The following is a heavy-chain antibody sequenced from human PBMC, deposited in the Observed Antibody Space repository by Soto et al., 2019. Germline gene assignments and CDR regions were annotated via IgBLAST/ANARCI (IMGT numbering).Heavy chain of an antibody. CDR1: GFTFRSYA. D-gene: IGHD2-15*01. J-gene: IGHJ3*02. CDR2: TGGGGVST. V-gene: IGHV3-23*01. CDR3: AKIVGGGSHHDAFDI. Sequence: EVQLLESGGGLVAPGGSLRLSCAASGFTFRSYAMTWVRQAPGKGLEWVSYTGGGGVSTYYAGSVKGRFTSSRDDSKNTLYLQMNSLRAEDTALYYCAKIVGGGSHHDAFDIWGQGTMVTVSS.